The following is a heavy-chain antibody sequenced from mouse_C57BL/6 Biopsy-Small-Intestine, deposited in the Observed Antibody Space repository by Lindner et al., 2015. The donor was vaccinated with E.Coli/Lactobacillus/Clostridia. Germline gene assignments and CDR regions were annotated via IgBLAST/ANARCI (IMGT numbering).Heavy chain of an antibody. CDR2: IYPGDGDT. D-gene: IGHD1-1*01. J-gene: IGHJ4*01. Sequence: VQLQESGPELVKPGASVKISCKASGYAFSSSWMNWVKQRPGKGLEWIGRIYPGDGDTNYNGKFKGKATLTADKSSSTAYMQLSSLTSEDSAVYFCARSVYYYGSIYAMDYWGQGTSVTVSS. CDR3: ARSVYYYGSIYAMDY. V-gene: IGHV1-82*01. CDR1: GYAFSSSW.